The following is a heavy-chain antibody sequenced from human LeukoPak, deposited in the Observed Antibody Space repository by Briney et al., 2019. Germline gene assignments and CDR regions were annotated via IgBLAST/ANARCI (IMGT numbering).Heavy chain of an antibody. CDR1: GGSLSSYY. V-gene: IGHV4-59*08. D-gene: IGHD5-12*01. CDR2: TYHTATS. CDR3: ARHSSGFYAPFFDY. Sequence: SETLSLTCTVSGGSLSSYYWGWLRQFPGKGLDFIGFTYHTATSNYNPSPNSRVSMSIDMSKNALYLNLSSVTAADTAIYYCARHSSGFYAPFFDYWGRGALVTVSS. J-gene: IGHJ4*02.